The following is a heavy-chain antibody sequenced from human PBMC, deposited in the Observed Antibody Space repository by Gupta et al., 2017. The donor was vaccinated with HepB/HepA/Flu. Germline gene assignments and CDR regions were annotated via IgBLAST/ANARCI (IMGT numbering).Heavy chain of an antibody. V-gene: IGHV1-8*01. Sequence: QVQLVQSGAEVKKPGASVKVSCKASGYTFTSYDIHWVRQATGQGLEWMGWMNPNSGNTGYAQKFQGRVTMTRNTSISTAYMELSSLRSEDTAVYYCARSKGNRYYYGMDVWGQGTTVTVSS. CDR1: GYTFTSYD. CDR3: ARSKGNRYYYGMDV. J-gene: IGHJ6*02. CDR2: MNPNSGNT.